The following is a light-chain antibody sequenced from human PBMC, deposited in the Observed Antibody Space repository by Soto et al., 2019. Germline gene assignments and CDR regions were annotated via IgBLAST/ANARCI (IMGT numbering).Light chain of an antibody. J-gene: IGLJ2*01. CDR2: QVS. Sequence: QSALTQPASVSGSPGQSITISCTGTSSDVGNYDYVSWYQQHPGKAPKLMIYQVSNRPPGISYRFSGSKSGNTASLTISGLQAADEADYYCSSYTSTITVLFGVGTKLTVL. V-gene: IGLV2-14*01. CDR3: SSYTSTITVL. CDR1: SSDVGNYDY.